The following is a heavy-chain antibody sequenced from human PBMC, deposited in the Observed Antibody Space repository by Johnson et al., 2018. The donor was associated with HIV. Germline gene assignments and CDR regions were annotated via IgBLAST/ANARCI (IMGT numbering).Heavy chain of an antibody. CDR2: IYSGCST. V-gene: IGHV3-53*01. CDR3: AREPRVPLVGTISLGALDI. D-gene: IGHD1-26*01. CDR1: GFTVSSNY. J-gene: IGHJ3*02. Sequence: VQLVESGGGVVQPGGSLRLSCAASGFTVSSNYMSWVRPAPGKGLEWVSVIYSGCSTYYADSGKGRFTISRDNSKNTLYLQVNSLRAEDTAVYYCAREPRVPLVGTISLGALDIWGQGTMVTVSS.